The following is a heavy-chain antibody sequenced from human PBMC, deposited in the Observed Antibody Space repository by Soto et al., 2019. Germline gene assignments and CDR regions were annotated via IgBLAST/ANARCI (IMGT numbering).Heavy chain of an antibody. CDR1: GFTFSSHD. Sequence: QVQVVESGGGVVQPGRSLRLSCAASGFTFSSHDMHWVRQAPGKGLEWVALVWYDGRNKDYADSVKGRFTISRDNSKNTLYLQMNSLRDEDTAVYYCVRAAGYSGNDYVYYYGMDVWGQGTTVTVSS. CDR3: VRAAGYSGNDYVYYYGMDV. V-gene: IGHV3-33*01. CDR2: VWYDGRNK. D-gene: IGHD5-12*01. J-gene: IGHJ6*02.